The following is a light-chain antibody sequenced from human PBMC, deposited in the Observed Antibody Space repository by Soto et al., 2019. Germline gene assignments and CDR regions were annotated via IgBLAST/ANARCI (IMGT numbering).Light chain of an antibody. V-gene: IGLV2-23*01. CDR2: EDS. Sequence: QSVLTQPASVSGSPGQSIAISCTGTSSDVGTYNLVSWYQHHPGKAPKLIIYEDSKRPSGVSNRFSGSKSDNTASLTISGLQADDEANYYCCSYAGMSTWVFGGGTKLTVL. CDR3: CSYAGMSTWV. CDR1: SSDVGTYNL. J-gene: IGLJ2*01.